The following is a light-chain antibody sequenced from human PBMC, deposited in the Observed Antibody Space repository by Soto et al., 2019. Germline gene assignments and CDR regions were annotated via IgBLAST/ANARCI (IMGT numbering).Light chain of an antibody. CDR3: AAWDDSLNGEVV. Sequence: QSVLTQPPSASGTPGQRGTISCSGSSAHIGSNSVNWYQQLPGTAPKLLLYSTNQRPSGVPDRFSGSKADTSASLAISGLQAEDEADYDCAAWDDSLNGEVVVGGGTQLT. J-gene: IGLJ2*01. CDR1: SAHIGSNS. V-gene: IGLV1-44*01. CDR2: STN.